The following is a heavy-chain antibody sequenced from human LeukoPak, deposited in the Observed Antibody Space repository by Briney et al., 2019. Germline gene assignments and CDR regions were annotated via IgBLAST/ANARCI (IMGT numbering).Heavy chain of an antibody. CDR1: GGSISSYY. J-gene: IGHJ5*02. V-gene: IGHV4-59*12. CDR2: IYYSGST. Sequence: KSSETLSLTCTVSGGSISSYYWSWIRQPPGKGLEWIGYIYYSGSTNYNPSLKSRVTISVDTSKNQFSLRLTSVTAADTAVYFCARELSPPDNFFDPWGQGTLVAVSS. D-gene: IGHD2-15*01. CDR3: ARELSPPDNFFDP.